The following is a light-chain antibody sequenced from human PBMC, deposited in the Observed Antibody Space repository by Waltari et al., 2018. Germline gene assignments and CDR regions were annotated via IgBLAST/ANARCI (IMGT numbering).Light chain of an antibody. V-gene: IGKV4-1*01. CDR1: LSVLYSSNDKDY. Sequence: DIVMTQSPDSLAVSLGERATIDCKSSLSVLYSSNDKDYLAWYQQKPGPPPKLLIYWASTRESGFPDRFSGSGSGTDFTLTISRLQAEDVAVYYCQQHYSTPPTFGQGTKLEIK. J-gene: IGKJ2*01. CDR2: WAS. CDR3: QQHYSTPPT.